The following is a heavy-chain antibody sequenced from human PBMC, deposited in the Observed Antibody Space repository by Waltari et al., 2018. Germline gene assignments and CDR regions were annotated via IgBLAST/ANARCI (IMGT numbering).Heavy chain of an antibody. D-gene: IGHD6-13*01. J-gene: IGHJ4*02. CDR1: GYSFTSYW. Sequence: EVQLVQSGAEVKKPGESLKISCKGSGYSFTSYWLGWVRQLPGKGLEWMGVIYPGDSDTSYSPTFKGQVTSSADKSISTAYLQWSSLKASDTAMYYCARHGKRAEAPDYWGQGTLVTVSS. CDR3: ARHGKRAEAPDY. CDR2: IYPGDSDT. V-gene: IGHV5-51*01.